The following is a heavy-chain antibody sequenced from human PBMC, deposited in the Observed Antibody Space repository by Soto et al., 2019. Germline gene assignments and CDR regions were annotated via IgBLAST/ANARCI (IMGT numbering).Heavy chain of an antibody. CDR3: ARDSRNFYGAGSYYNAFDY. Sequence: SVKVSCKASGYTFTSYYMHWVRQAPGQGLEWMGGIIPIFGTANYAQKFQGRVTITADESTSTAYMELSSLRSEDTAVYYCARDSRNFYGAGSYYNAFDYWGQGTLVTVSS. CDR2: IIPIFGTA. D-gene: IGHD3-10*01. J-gene: IGHJ4*02. V-gene: IGHV1-69*13. CDR1: GYTFTSYY.